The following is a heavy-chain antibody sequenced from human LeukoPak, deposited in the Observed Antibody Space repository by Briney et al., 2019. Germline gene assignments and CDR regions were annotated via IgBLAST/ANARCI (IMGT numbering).Heavy chain of an antibody. J-gene: IGHJ5*02. Sequence: ASVKVSCKASGYTFTGYYMHWVRQAPGQGLGWMGWMNPNSGNTGYAQKFQGRVTMTRNTSITTAYMELSGLRSEDTAVYYCARGVVRGVPYNWFDPWGQGTLVTVSS. CDR1: GYTFTGYY. V-gene: IGHV1-8*02. CDR3: ARGVVRGVPYNWFDP. CDR2: MNPNSGNT. D-gene: IGHD3-10*01.